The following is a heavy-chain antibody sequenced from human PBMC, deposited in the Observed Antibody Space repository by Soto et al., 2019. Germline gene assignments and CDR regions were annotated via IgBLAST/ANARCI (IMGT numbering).Heavy chain of an antibody. Sequence: PSETLSLTCTVSGGSISSYYWSWIRQPPGKGLEWIGYIYYSGSTNYNPSLKSRVTISVDTSKNQFSLKLSSVTAADTAVYYCARLGGAWWATIFGVVIGPTDNWFDPWGQGTLVTVSS. CDR2: IYYSGST. D-gene: IGHD3-3*01. CDR1: GGSISSYY. J-gene: IGHJ5*02. CDR3: ARLGGAWWATIFGVVIGPTDNWFDP. V-gene: IGHV4-59*08.